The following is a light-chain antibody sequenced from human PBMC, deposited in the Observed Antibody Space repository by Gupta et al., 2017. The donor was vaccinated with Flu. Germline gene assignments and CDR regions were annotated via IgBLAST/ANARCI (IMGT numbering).Light chain of an antibody. CDR1: SGSIATNY. V-gene: IGLV6-57*03. Sequence: FMLTQPHSVSESPGKTVTISCTRSSGSIATNYVQWYRQRPGSAPSTVIYEDNQRPSTVPERFSGSIDRSSNSASLTISGLNAEDEAYYYCQSYDSSNRWVFGGGTKLTVL. CDR2: EDN. CDR3: QSYDSSNRWV. J-gene: IGLJ3*02.